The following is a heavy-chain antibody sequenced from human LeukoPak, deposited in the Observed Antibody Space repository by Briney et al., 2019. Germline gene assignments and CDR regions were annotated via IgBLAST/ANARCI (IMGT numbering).Heavy chain of an antibody. Sequence: PGGSLRLSCAASGFTFNSYAMIWVRQAPGKGLEWVSGISGSGGDTHYAESVKGRFTISRDNAKSTLNLQMNSLRAEDTAVYYCARDLGQYYDTSDNWFDPWGQGTLVTVSS. CDR1: GFTFNSYA. J-gene: IGHJ5*02. V-gene: IGHV3-23*01. D-gene: IGHD3-22*01. CDR2: ISGSGGDT. CDR3: ARDLGQYYDTSDNWFDP.